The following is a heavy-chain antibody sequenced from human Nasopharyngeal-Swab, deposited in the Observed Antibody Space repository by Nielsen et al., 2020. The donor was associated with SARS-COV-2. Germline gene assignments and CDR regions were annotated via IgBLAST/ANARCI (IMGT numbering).Heavy chain of an antibody. CDR2: INPSGGST. CDR1: GYTFTSYD. CDR3: VRGLRMVRGGYYFDY. V-gene: IGHV1-46*01. D-gene: IGHD3-10*01. J-gene: IGHJ4*02. Sequence: ASVKVSCKASGYTFTSYDINWVRQASGQGLEWMGIINPSGGSTSYAQKFQGRVTMTRDTSTSTVYMELSSLRSEDTAVYYCVRGLRMVRGGYYFDYWGQGTLVTVSS.